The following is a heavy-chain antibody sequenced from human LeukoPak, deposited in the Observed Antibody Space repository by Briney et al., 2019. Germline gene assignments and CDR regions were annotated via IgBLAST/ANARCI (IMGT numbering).Heavy chain of an antibody. CDR2: INPSGGST. Sequence: ASVKVSCKASGFPFTSYYIHWVRQAPGQGLEWMGIINPSGGSTSYPQTFQGRVTMTRDTSTTTVYMELSSLTSEDTAVYYCTRDCAGDCPNRFDPWGQGTLVTVSS. J-gene: IGHJ5*02. CDR1: GFPFTSYY. D-gene: IGHD2-21*02. CDR3: TRDCAGDCPNRFDP. V-gene: IGHV1-46*01.